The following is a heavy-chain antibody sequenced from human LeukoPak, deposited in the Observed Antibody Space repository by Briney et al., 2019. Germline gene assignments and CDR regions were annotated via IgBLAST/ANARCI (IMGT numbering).Heavy chain of an antibody. CDR3: AKDLFGGPAMAFLDY. Sequence: GGSLRLSCAASGFTFSIYPMSWVRQAPGKGLEWVSSISGSGGYAYYANSVKGRFITSRDNSKNTLYLQMNSLRAEDTAVYYCAKDLFGGPAMAFLDYWGQGTLVTVSS. D-gene: IGHD3-16*01. J-gene: IGHJ4*02. V-gene: IGHV3-23*01. CDR2: ISGSGGYA. CDR1: GFTFSIYP.